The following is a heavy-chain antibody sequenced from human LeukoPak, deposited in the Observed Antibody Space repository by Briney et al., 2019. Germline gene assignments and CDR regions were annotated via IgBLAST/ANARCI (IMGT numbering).Heavy chain of an antibody. D-gene: IGHD5-18*01. V-gene: IGHV3-53*01. CDR3: ARDRGYGYGFFDY. J-gene: IGHJ4*02. Sequence: PGRSLRLSCAASGFTFSSYAMHWVRQAPGKGLEWVSSFYSGGSSYYADSVKGRSIISRDSSTDTLYLQMNSLRVEDTAVYFCARDRGYGYGFFDYWGQGTLVTVSS. CDR2: FYSGGSS. CDR1: GFTFSSYA.